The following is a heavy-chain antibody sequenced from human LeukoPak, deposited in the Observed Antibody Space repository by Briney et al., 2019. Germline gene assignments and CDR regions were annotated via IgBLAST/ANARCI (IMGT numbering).Heavy chain of an antibody. J-gene: IGHJ4*02. Sequence: PSDTPSLTCSVSGGSLSNYYWTWIRRPPGKGLEWIGYIYSSGSANYNPSLKSRVNISIDTSENQFSLKLSSVTAADTAVYYCARRSWGSDFDYWGQGALVTVSS. CDR3: ARRSWGSDFDY. CDR1: GGSLSNYY. D-gene: IGHD3-16*01. CDR2: IYSSGSA. V-gene: IGHV4-59*07.